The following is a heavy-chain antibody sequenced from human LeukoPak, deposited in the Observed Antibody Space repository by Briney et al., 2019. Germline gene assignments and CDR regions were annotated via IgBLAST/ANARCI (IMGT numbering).Heavy chain of an antibody. CDR1: GFTVSSNY. V-gene: IGHV3-66*01. J-gene: IGHJ3*02. CDR3: ARWLLPLRAFDI. CDR2: IYSGGST. Sequence: GGSLRLSCAASGFTVSSNYMSWVRQAPGKGLEWVSVIYSGGSTYYADSVKGRFTISRDNSKNTLYLQMNSLRAEDTAVYYCARWLLPLRAFDIWGQGTMVTVSS. D-gene: IGHD3-22*01.